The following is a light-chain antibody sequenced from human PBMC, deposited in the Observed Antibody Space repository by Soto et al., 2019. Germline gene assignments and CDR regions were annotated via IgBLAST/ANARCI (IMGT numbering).Light chain of an antibody. V-gene: IGKV1-33*01. Sequence: DIQMTQSPSSLSASVGDRVTITCQASQDISNYLNWYQQKPGKAPKLLIYDASNLETGVPSMFSGSLSGTEFTFTISSLQREDIGTYEGQQYDNLPRFGGGTKVEIK. J-gene: IGKJ4*01. CDR2: DAS. CDR1: QDISNY. CDR3: QQYDNLPR.